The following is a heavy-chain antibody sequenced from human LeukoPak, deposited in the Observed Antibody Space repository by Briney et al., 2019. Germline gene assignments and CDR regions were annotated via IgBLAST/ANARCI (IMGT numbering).Heavy chain of an antibody. CDR3: AKVIVSVDTAIDY. D-gene: IGHD5-18*01. Sequence: GGSLTLSCAASGFTFSSYAMTWVRQAPGQGLEWVSGDSGSGGSTYYADSVKGRFTISRDNSKNTLYLQMNSLRAEDTAVYYCAKVIVSVDTAIDYWGQGTLVTVSS. J-gene: IGHJ4*02. CDR2: DSGSGGST. V-gene: IGHV3-23*01. CDR1: GFTFSSYA.